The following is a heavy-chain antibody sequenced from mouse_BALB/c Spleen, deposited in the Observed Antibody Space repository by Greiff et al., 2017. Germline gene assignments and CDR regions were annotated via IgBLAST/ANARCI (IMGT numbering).Heavy chain of an antibody. Sequence: VQLQQPGAELVRPGASVKLSCKASGYTFTSYWINWVKQRPGQGLEWIGNIYPSDSYTNYNQKFKDKATLTVDKSSSTAYMQLSSPTSEDSAVYYCTRLKGNYDHEGFDYWGQGTTLTVSS. D-gene: IGHD2-4*01. J-gene: IGHJ2*01. CDR2: IYPSDSYT. V-gene: IGHV1-69*02. CDR1: GYTFTSYW. CDR3: TRLKGNYDHEGFDY.